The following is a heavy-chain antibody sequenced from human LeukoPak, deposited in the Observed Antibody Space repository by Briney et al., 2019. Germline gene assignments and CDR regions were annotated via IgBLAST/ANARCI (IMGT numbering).Heavy chain of an antibody. J-gene: IGHJ4*02. D-gene: IGHD6-13*01. CDR2: ISYDGSNK. CDR3: ARGSNFDY. V-gene: IGHV3-30*03. Sequence: PGGSLRLSCAASVFTISSYNMHWVRQAPGKGLEWGAVISYDGSNKYHADSVKGRFTISRDNSKSTLYLQMNSLRPEDTAVYYCARGSNFDYWGQGTLVTVSS. CDR1: VFTISSYN.